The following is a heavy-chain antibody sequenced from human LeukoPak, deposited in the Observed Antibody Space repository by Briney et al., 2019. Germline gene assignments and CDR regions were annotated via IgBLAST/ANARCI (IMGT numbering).Heavy chain of an antibody. CDR3: ARGSIRWAFDI. CDR2: ISSSSSTI. V-gene: IGHV3-48*01. CDR1: GFTFSTYS. J-gene: IGHJ3*02. Sequence: GGSLRLSCAASGFTFSTYSMNWVRQVPGKGLEWVSYISSSSSTIYYADSVKGRFTISRDYAKNSLYLQMNSLRAEDTAVYHCARGSIRWAFDIWGQGTVVSVSS. D-gene: IGHD4-23*01.